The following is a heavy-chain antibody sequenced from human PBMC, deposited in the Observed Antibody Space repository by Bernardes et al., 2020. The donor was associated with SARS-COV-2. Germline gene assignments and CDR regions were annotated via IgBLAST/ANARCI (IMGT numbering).Heavy chain of an antibody. CDR3: VNYYDFWSGYFN. CDR2: IYYRGNT. D-gene: IGHD3-3*01. Sequence: SETLSLTCTVSGGSISSSGYYWGWIRQPPGKGLECIGSIYYRGNTYYNPSLKSRVTVSVDTSKNQFSLRLNSVTAADTAVYYCVNYYDFWSGYFNWGQGILVTVSS. CDR1: GGSISSSGYY. V-gene: IGHV4-39*01. J-gene: IGHJ4*02.